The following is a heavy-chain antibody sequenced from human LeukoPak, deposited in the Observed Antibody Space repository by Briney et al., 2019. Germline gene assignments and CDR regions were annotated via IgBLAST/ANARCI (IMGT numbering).Heavy chain of an antibody. D-gene: IGHD2-21*01. CDR3: ARVGLGWCSGCLWYFDL. CDR2: IFHSGST. V-gene: IGHV4-4*02. J-gene: IGHJ2*01. Sequence: PSGTLSLTCTISGDFISGSNWWSWVRLPPGKGLEWIGEIFHSGSTNYNPSLWSRVTFSLDTSKNQFSLRLNSVTAADTAVYYCARVGLGWCSGCLWYFDLWGRGTLVTVSS. CDR1: GDFISGSNW.